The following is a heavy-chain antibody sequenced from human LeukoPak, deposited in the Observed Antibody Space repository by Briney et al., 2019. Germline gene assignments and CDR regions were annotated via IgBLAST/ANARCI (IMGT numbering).Heavy chain of an antibody. Sequence: GGSLRLSCAACGFIFKRYNTNWLRQAPGKGLEWVSYITSSSTTIYYADSVKGRFTISRDNAKNSLYLQMNSLRDEVTAVYYCARERLDFWGQGTLVTVSS. CDR3: ARERLDF. V-gene: IGHV3-48*02. J-gene: IGHJ4*02. CDR1: GFIFKRYN. CDR2: ITSSSTTI.